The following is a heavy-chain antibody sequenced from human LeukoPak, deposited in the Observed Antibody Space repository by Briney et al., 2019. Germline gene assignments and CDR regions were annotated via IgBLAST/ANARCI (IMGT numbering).Heavy chain of an antibody. CDR2: IHYSGST. CDR1: GGSISSGGYS. V-gene: IGHV4-30-4*07. CDR3: WVDFWSGYYLSWGSGDY. Sequence: SETLSLTCAVSGGSISSGGYSWSWIRQPPGKGLEWIGYIHYSGSTYYNPSLKSRVTISVDTSKNQFSLKLSSVTAADTAVYYCWVDFWSGYYLSWGSGDYWGQGTLVTASS. J-gene: IGHJ4*02. D-gene: IGHD3-3*01.